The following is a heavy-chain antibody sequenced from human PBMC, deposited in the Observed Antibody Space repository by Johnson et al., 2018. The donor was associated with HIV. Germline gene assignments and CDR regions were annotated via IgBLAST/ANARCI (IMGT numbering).Heavy chain of an antibody. CDR3: ARVEPIRRAIDAFDI. V-gene: IGHV3-38-3*01. Sequence: VQLVESRGVLVQPGGSLRLSCAASGFTVSSNEMNWVRQAPGKGLEWVSSISGGSTYYADCRKGRFTISRDNCRNTLHLQMNSLRAEDTAVYYCARVEPIRRAIDAFDIWGQGTMVTVSS. J-gene: IGHJ3*02. CDR1: GFTVSSNE. CDR2: ISGGST.